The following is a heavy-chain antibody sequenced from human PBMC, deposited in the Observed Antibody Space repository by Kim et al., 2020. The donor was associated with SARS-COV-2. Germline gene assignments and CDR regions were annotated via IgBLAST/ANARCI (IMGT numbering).Heavy chain of an antibody. CDR1: GGSFSGYY. D-gene: IGHD6-13*01. Sequence: SETLSLTCAVYGGSFSGYYWSWIRQPPGKGLEWIGEINHSGSTNYNPSLKSRVTISVDTSKNRFSLKLSSVTAADTAVNYCARGPGYSSSWYGPRNWFDPWGQRTLVTVFS. V-gene: IGHV4-34*01. J-gene: IGHJ5*02. CDR2: INHSGST. CDR3: ARGPGYSSSWYGPRNWFDP.